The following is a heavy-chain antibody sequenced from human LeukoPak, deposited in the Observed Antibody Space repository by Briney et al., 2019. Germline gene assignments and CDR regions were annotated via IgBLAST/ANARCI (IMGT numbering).Heavy chain of an antibody. CDR1: GGSVSSSSYY. CDR2: IYYSGST. Sequence: PSETLSLTCTVSGGSVSSSSYYWGWIRQPPGKGLEWIGYIYYSGSTNYNPSLKSRVTISVDTSKNQFSLKLNSVTAADTAVYYCARVSGYDWESFYDYWGQGTLVTVSS. V-gene: IGHV4-61*01. J-gene: IGHJ4*02. CDR3: ARVSGYDWESFYDY. D-gene: IGHD5-12*01.